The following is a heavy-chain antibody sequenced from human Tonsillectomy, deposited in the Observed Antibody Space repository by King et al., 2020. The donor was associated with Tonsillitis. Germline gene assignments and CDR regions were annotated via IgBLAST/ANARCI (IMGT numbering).Heavy chain of an antibody. V-gene: IGHV3-7*01. J-gene: IGHJ2*01. CDR3: TGGAGWNLDL. CDR2: INQDGSAR. Sequence: VQLVESGGGLVQPGGSLRLSCAASGFTFSSYWMHWVRQAPGKGLQWVANINQDGSARDFVDSVRGRFTISRDNAKNSLYLQMNSLRADDTAVYYCTGGAGWNLDLWGRGTLVTVSS. CDR1: GFTFSSYW.